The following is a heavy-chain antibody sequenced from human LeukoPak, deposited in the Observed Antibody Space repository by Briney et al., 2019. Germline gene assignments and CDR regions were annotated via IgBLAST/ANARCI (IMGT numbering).Heavy chain of an antibody. Sequence: GGSLRLSCAASGFTFSGSAMHWVRQASGKGLEWVGRIRSKANSYATAYAASVKGRFTISRDDSKNTAYLQMNSLKTEDTAVYYCTRRDSSGSNFDYWGQGTLVTVSS. V-gene: IGHV3-73*01. CDR1: GFTFSGSA. CDR3: TRRDSSGSNFDY. CDR2: IRSKANSYAT. D-gene: IGHD6-19*01. J-gene: IGHJ4*02.